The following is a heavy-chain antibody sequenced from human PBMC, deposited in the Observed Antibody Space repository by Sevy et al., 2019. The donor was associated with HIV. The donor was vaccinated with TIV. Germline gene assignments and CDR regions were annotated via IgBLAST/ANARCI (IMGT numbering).Heavy chain of an antibody. J-gene: IGHJ3*02. V-gene: IGHV3-7*01. CDR1: GFTFSRYW. CDR3: ARVVYGSGLHGPGRDDAFDI. D-gene: IGHD3-10*01. CDR2: IKQDGSEK. Sequence: GGSLRLSCAASGFTFSRYWMSWVRQAPGKGLEWVANIKQDGSEKYYVDSVKGRFTISRDNAKNSLYLQMNSLRAEDTAVYYCARVVYGSGLHGPGRDDAFDIWGQGTMVTVSS.